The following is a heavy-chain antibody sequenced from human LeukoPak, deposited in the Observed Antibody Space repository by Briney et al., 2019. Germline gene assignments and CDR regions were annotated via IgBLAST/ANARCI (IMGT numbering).Heavy chain of an antibody. J-gene: IGHJ4*02. D-gene: IGHD6-13*01. CDR2: IIAYKGNT. CDR3: ARGIAAAY. CDR1: GYTFTSYA. V-gene: IGHV1-18*04. Sequence: SVKVSCKASGYTFTSYAISWVRQAPGQGLEWMGWIIAYKGNTNYAQQPQGRVTMTTETSTSTAYMGLRRLTSDDTAVYYCARGIAAAYWGQGTLVTAPS.